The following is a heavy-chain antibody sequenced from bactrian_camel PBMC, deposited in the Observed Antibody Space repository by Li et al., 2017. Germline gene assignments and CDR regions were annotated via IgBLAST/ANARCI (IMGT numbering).Heavy chain of an antibody. CDR3: AAARPGWVRCPRPNEALLAMS. Sequence: HVQLVESGGGLVQPGGSLRLSCAASGFTFSSYYMSWVRQGPGKGLEWVSSIRSDGTRTFYANSVKGRFTISRDNAKNTVYLQMDSLKPDDTGMYYCAAARPGWVRCPRPNEALLAMSWGQGTQVTVS. D-gene: IGHD5*01. V-gene: IGHV3-2*01. CDR1: GFTFSSYY. J-gene: IGHJ6*01. CDR2: IRSDGTRT.